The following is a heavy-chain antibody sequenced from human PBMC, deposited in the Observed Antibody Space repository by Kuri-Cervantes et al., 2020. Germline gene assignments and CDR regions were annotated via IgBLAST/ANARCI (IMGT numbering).Heavy chain of an antibody. J-gene: IGHJ4*02. CDR3: ARVRLVRGVIMYGTAFDY. Sequence: ASVKVSCKVSGYTLTELSMHWVRQAPGKGLEWMGGFDPEDGETIYAQKFQGRVTMTTDTSTSTAYMELRSLRSDDTAVYYCARVRLVRGVIMYGTAFDYWGQGTLVTVSS. CDR2: FDPEDGET. D-gene: IGHD3-10*01. V-gene: IGHV1-24*01. CDR1: GYTLTELS.